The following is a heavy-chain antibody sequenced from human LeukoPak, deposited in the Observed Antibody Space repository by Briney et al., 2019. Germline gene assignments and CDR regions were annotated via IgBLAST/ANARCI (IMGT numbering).Heavy chain of an antibody. D-gene: IGHD5-18*01. CDR2: ISYDGSNK. J-gene: IGHJ4*02. CDR3: ARSGGYSFYFDC. V-gene: IGHV3-30-3*01. Sequence: GGSLRLSCAASGFTFSSYAMHWVRQAPGKGLEWVAVISYDGSNKYYADSVKGRFTISRDNSKNTLYLQMNSLRAEDTAVYYCARSGGYSFYFDCWGQGTLVTVSS. CDR1: GFTFSSYA.